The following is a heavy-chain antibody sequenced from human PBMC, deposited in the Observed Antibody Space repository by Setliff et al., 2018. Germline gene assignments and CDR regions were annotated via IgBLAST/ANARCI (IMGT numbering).Heavy chain of an antibody. V-gene: IGHV1-46*01. J-gene: IGHJ6*03. CDR1: GYTFTDFF. CDR3: ARERGDIVSTTSYYYYMDV. Sequence: ASVKVSCKSSGYTFTDFFIHWVRQAPGQGFEWMGIINPDEGRANYADKFQDRVTMTTDTSTNTIYMELRSLRSDDTAVYYCARERGDIVSTTSYYYYMDVWGKGTTVTVSS. CDR2: INPDEGRA. D-gene: IGHD5-12*01.